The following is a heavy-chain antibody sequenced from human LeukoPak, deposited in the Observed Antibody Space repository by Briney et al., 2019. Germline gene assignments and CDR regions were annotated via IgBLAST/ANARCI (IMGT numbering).Heavy chain of an antibody. CDR3: AKDLGIVGATETLDY. Sequence: GGSLRLSCAASGFTFSSYAMSWVRQAPGKGLEWVSGISSSGSSTYYADSVKGRFTISRDNSKYTLFLQMSSLRGEDTAVYYCAKDLGIVGATETLDYWGQGTLVTVSS. CDR1: GFTFSSYA. D-gene: IGHD1-26*01. CDR2: ISSSGSST. J-gene: IGHJ4*02. V-gene: IGHV3-23*01.